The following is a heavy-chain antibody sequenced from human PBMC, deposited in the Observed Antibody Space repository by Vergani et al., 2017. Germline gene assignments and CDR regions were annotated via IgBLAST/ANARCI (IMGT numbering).Heavy chain of an antibody. CDR1: GFTFSSYA. V-gene: IGHV3-23*01. CDR3: AKDQAGQKYYDYVWGSYRFALTSPSDY. Sequence: EVQLLESGGGLVQPGGSLRLSCAASGFTFSSYAMSWVRQAPGKGLEWVSAISGSGGSTYYADSVKGRFTISRDNSKNTLYLQMNSLRAEDTAVYYCAKDQAGQKYYDYVWGSYRFALTSPSDYWGQGTLVTVSS. D-gene: IGHD3-16*02. CDR2: ISGSGGST. J-gene: IGHJ4*02.